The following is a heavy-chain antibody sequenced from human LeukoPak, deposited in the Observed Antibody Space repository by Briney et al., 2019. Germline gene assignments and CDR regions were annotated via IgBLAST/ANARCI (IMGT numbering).Heavy chain of an antibody. J-gene: IGHJ4*02. Sequence: SETLSLTCTVSGGSISSYCWSWIRQPAGKGLEWIGRIYTSGSTNYNPSLKSRVTMSVDTSKNQFSLKLSSVTAADTAVYYCARDIGYCSSTSCYIWGQGTLVTVSS. D-gene: IGHD2-2*02. CDR2: IYTSGST. V-gene: IGHV4-4*07. CDR1: GGSISSYC. CDR3: ARDIGYCSSTSCYI.